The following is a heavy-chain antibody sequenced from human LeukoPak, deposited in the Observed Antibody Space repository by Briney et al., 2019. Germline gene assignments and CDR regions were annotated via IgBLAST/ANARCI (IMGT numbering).Heavy chain of an antibody. CDR2: VNTNFGTA. CDR3: AREVGSGSSKWFDP. V-gene: IGHV1-69*01. CDR1: GGTFSSYA. J-gene: IGHJ5*02. Sequence: SVKVSCKASGGTFSSYAISWVRQAPGQGLELMGGVNTNFGTANNAQKFQGRGTITADESTSTAYMELSSLRSEDTAVYYCAREVGSGSSKWFDPWGQGTLVTVSS. D-gene: IGHD3-10*01.